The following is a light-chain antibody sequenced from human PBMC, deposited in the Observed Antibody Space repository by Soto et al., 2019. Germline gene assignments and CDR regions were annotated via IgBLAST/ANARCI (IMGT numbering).Light chain of an antibody. CDR3: QQRSDWPWT. Sequence: EIVLTQSPATLSLSPGERATLSCRASQSLSTYVAWYQQKPGQDPRLLIYDVSKRATGIPARLSGSGSGTDFALTISSLEPEDFAVYYCQQRSDWPWTFGQGTKVEIK. J-gene: IGKJ1*01. V-gene: IGKV3-11*01. CDR1: QSLSTY. CDR2: DVS.